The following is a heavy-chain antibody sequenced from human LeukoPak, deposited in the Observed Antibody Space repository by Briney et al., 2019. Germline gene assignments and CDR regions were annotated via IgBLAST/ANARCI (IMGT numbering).Heavy chain of an antibody. CDR1: GFTFSSYG. Sequence: GGSLRLSCAASGFTFSSYGMHWVRQAPGKGLEWVAVIWYDGSNKYYADSVKGRFTISRDNSKDTLYLQMNSLRAEDTAVYYCASPKGMVRGPFDYWGQGTLVTVSS. D-gene: IGHD3-10*01. CDR2: IWYDGSNK. CDR3: ASPKGMVRGPFDY. V-gene: IGHV3-33*01. J-gene: IGHJ4*02.